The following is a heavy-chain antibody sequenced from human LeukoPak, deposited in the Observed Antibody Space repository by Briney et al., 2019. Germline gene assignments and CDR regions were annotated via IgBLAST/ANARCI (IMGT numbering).Heavy chain of an antibody. J-gene: IGHJ4*02. V-gene: IGHV1-3*01. CDR3: ARGTNVVVVPAAMGY. D-gene: IGHD2-2*01. Sequence: ASVTVSCKASGYTFTSYAMHWVRQAPGQRLEWMGWINAGNGNTKYSQKFQGRVTITRDTSASTAYMELSSLRSEDTAVYYCARGTNVVVVPAAMGYWGQGTLVTVSP. CDR2: INAGNGNT. CDR1: GYTFTSYA.